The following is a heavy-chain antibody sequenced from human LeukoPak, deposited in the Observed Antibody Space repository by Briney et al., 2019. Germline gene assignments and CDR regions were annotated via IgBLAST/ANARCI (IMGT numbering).Heavy chain of an antibody. CDR1: GFTFDDYG. D-gene: IGHD6-13*01. V-gene: IGHV3-20*04. CDR3: ARGGAWQLVVDY. CDR2: INWNGDST. J-gene: IGHJ4*02. Sequence: GGSLRLSCAASGFTFDDYGMSWVRQAPGKGLEWVSGINWNGDSTGYADSVKGRFTISRDNAKNSLYLQMNSLRAEDAALYYCARGGAWQLVVDYWGQGTLVTVSS.